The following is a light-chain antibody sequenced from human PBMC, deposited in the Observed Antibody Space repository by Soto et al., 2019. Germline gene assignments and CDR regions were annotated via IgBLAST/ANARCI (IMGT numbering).Light chain of an antibody. CDR2: DVS. CDR3: ASYTSSSTYV. Sequence: QSVLTQPASVSGSPGQSIAISCTGTSSDVGGFNYVSWYQQHPGKAPKFMIYDVSSRPPGVSDRFSGSKSGNTASLTISGLQAEDEADYYCASYTSSSTYVFGTGTKLNV. V-gene: IGLV2-14*03. CDR1: SSDVGGFNY. J-gene: IGLJ1*01.